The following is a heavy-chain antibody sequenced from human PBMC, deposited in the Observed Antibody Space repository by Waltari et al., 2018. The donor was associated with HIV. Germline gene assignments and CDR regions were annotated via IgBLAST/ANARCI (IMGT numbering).Heavy chain of an antibody. CDR3: ARAVQGYCSGGSCENYFDY. CDR2: IYYSGST. D-gene: IGHD2-15*01. V-gene: IGHV4-39*01. Sequence: QPQLQESGPGLVKPSATLSLTCTVSGGAISTSSYYWGWIRQPPGKGLEWIGSIYYSGSTYYNPSLKSRVTISVDTSKNQFSLKLSSVTAADTAVYYCARAVQGYCSGGSCENYFDYWGQGTLVTVSS. CDR1: GGAISTSSYY. J-gene: IGHJ4*02.